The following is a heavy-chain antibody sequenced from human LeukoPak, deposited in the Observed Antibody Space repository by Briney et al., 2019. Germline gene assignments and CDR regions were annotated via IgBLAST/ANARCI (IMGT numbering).Heavy chain of an antibody. CDR2: MNTNSGNT. CDR3: ARVVVVATSRGFDI. J-gene: IGHJ3*02. CDR1: GYTFTSYD. D-gene: IGHD1-26*01. V-gene: IGHV1-8*01. Sequence: ASVKVSCKASGYTFTSYDINWVRQATGQGLERVGWMNTNSGNTGYAQKLPCRVTMTRNTSISTAYMELSSLRPEDTAVYYCARVVVVATSRGFDIWGQGTMVTVSS.